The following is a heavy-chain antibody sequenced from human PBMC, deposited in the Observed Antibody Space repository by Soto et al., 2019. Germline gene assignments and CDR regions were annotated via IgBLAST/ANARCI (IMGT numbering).Heavy chain of an antibody. Sequence: QVQLVQSGAEVKKPGASVKVSCKASGYTFTGYYMHWVRQAPGQGLEWMGWINPNSGGTNYAQKFQGRVTMTRDTSISTAYMELSRLRSDDTAVYYCARGRTAMVTRGWFDPWGQGTLFTVSS. CDR3: ARGRTAMVTRGWFDP. D-gene: IGHD5-18*01. CDR2: INPNSGGT. CDR1: GYTFTGYY. V-gene: IGHV1-2*02. J-gene: IGHJ5*02.